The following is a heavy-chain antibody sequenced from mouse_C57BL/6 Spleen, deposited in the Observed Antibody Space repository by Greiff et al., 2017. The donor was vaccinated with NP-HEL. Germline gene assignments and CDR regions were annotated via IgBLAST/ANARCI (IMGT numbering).Heavy chain of an antibody. J-gene: IGHJ2*01. D-gene: IGHD1-1*01. Sequence: QVQLQQPGAELVMPGASVKLSCKASGYTFTSYWMHWVKQRPGQGLEWIGEIDPSDSYTNYNQKFKGKSTLTVDKSSSTAYMQLSSLTSEDSAVYYCARDDYYGSRSDYCDYWGQGTTLTVSS. CDR3: ARDDYYGSRSDYCDY. V-gene: IGHV1-69*01. CDR1: GYTFTSYW. CDR2: IDPSDSYT.